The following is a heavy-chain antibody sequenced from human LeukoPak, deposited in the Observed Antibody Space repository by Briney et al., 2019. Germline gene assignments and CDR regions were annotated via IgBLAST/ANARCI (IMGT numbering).Heavy chain of an antibody. D-gene: IGHD1-7*01. V-gene: IGHV3-30*02. Sequence: PGGSLRLSCAASGFTFSSFAMSWVRQAPGKGLEWVAFIRYDGSNKYYADSVKGRFTISRDNSKNTLYLQMNSLRAEDTAVYYCAKLYRTGTTPLDYWGQGTLVTVSS. CDR3: AKLYRTGTTPLDY. J-gene: IGHJ4*02. CDR1: GFTFSSFA. CDR2: IRYDGSNK.